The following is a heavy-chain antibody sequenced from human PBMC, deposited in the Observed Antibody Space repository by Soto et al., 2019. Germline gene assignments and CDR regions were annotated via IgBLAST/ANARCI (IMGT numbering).Heavy chain of an antibody. J-gene: IGHJ5*02. CDR1: GGTFSSYA. V-gene: IGHV1-69*13. CDR3: ARSTLGYCSSTSCYNGFNWFDP. Sequence: GASVKVSCKASGGTFSSYAISWVRQAPGQGLEWMGGIIPIFGTANYAQKFQGRVTITADESTSTAYMELSSLRSEDTAVYYCARSTLGYCSSTSCYNGFNWFDPWGQGTLVTVSS. D-gene: IGHD2-2*02. CDR2: IIPIFGTA.